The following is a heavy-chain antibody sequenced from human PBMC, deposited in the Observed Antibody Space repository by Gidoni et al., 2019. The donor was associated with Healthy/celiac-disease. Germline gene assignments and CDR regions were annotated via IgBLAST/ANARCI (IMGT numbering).Heavy chain of an antibody. D-gene: IGHD3-22*01. V-gene: IGHV3-7*03. J-gene: IGHJ4*01. CDR2: IKQDGSAK. CDR3: ARPPYYYDSSGYYSN. CDR1: GFTVSSYW. Sequence: EVQAVASGGGLVQPGGSLRLSCAASGFTVSSYWMSWVRQAPGKGLDWVANIKQDGSAKYYVDSVKGRSTISRDNAKNSLYLQMNSLRAEDTAVYYCARPPYYYDSSGYYSNWGHGTLVTVSS.